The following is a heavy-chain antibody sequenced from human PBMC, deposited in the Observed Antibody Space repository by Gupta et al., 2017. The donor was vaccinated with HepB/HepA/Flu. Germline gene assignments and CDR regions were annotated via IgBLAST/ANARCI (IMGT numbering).Heavy chain of an antibody. D-gene: IGHD2-8*02. CDR2: ISRTSTTI. CDR1: GFTFSSYT. V-gene: IGHV3-48*02. CDR3: ALGWCSVDFTGHFDY. Sequence: GESGLGLVQPGGSLKLSCAASGFTFSSYTMNWVRQAPGKRLEWVSYISRTSTTIYYAESVKGRFTISRDNAKNSLYLQLRDLRDEDTAVYYCALGWCSVDFTGHFDYWGQGALVTVSS. J-gene: IGHJ4*02.